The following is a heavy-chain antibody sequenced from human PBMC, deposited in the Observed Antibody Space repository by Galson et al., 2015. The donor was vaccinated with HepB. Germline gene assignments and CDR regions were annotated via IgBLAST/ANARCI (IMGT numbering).Heavy chain of an antibody. CDR2: IKEDGSEK. Sequence: SLRLSCAASGFTFSRYWMSWVRQAPGKGLEWVANIKEDGSEKYYVDSVKGRFTISRDNAWNSLYLQMNSLRAEDTAVYYCVRDMDVWGQGTTVTVSS. J-gene: IGHJ6*02. V-gene: IGHV3-7*03. CDR3: VRDMDV. CDR1: GFTFSRYW.